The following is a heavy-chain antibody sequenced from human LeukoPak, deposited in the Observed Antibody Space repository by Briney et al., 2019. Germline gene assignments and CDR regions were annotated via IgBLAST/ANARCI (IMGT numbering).Heavy chain of an antibody. CDR2: IRYDGSNK. J-gene: IGHJ4*02. CDR1: GFTFSSYG. D-gene: IGHD3-16*01. V-gene: IGHV3-30*02. Sequence: PGGSLRLSCAASGFTFSSYGMHWVRQAPGKGLEWVAFIRYDGSNKYYADSVKGRFTISRDNSKNTLYLQMNSLRAEDTAVYYCAKVALMITIGGALDYWGQGTLVTVSS. CDR3: AKVALMITIGGALDY.